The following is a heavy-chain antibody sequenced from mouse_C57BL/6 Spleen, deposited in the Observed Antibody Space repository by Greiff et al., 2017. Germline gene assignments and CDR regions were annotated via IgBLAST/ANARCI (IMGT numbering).Heavy chain of an antibody. CDR1: GFTFSDYG. CDR3: ARGDYFDY. CDR2: ISSGSSTI. J-gene: IGHJ2*01. V-gene: IGHV5-17*01. Sequence: EVKLMESGGGLVKPGGSLKLSCAASGFTFSDYGMHWVRQAPEKGLEWVAYISSGSSTIYYADTVKGRFTISRDNAKNTLFWQMTSLRSEDTAMYYCARGDYFDYWGQGTTLTVSS.